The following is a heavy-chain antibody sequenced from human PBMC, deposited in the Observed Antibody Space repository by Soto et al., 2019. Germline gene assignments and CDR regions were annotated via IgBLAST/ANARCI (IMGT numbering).Heavy chain of an antibody. Sequence: GGSLRLSCAASGFTFSSYGMHWVRQAPGKGLEWVAVISYDGSNKYYADSVKGRFTISRDNSKNTLYLQMNSLRAEDTAVYYCAKDKGGRGYYYYYYGMDVWGQGTTVTVSS. V-gene: IGHV3-30*18. J-gene: IGHJ6*02. CDR2: ISYDGSNK. CDR3: AKDKGGRGYYYYYYGMDV. CDR1: GFTFSSYG. D-gene: IGHD3-16*01.